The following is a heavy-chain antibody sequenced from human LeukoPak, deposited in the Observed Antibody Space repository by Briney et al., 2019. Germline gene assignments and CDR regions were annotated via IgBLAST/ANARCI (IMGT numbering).Heavy chain of an antibody. V-gene: IGHV2-5*02. CDR2: IYWDDDK. J-gene: IGHJ3*02. D-gene: IGHD3-16*01. Sequence: SGPTLVNPTQTLTLTCTFSGFSLSTSGVGVGWIRQPPGKALEWLALIYWDDDKRYSPSLKSRLTITKDTSKNQVVLTMTNMDPVDTATYYCAHAYYDYVWGSYQVSKGAFDIWGQGTMVTVSS. CDR3: AHAYYDYVWGSYQVSKGAFDI. CDR1: GFSLSTSGVG.